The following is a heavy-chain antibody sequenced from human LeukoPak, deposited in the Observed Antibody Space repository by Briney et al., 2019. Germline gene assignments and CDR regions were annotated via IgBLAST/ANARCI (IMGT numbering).Heavy chain of an antibody. CDR3: ARANAGYYYYGMDV. J-gene: IGHJ6*02. CDR1: GFTNSSYS. Sequence: GGSLRLSCAASGFTNSSYSMNWVRQAAGKGLEWVSSISGSSSYIYYADSVKGRFTISRDNAKNSLYLQMNSLRAEDTAVYYCARANAGYYYYGMDVWGQGTTVTVSS. D-gene: IGHD7-27*01. CDR2: ISGSSSYI. V-gene: IGHV3-21*01.